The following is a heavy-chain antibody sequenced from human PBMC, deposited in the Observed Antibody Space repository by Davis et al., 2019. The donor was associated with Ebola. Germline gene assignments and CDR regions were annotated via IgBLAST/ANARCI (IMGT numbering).Heavy chain of an antibody. Sequence: GESLKISCAASGFTFSSYAMHWVRQAPGKGLEWVAVISYDGSNNYYADSVKGRFTISRDNSKNTLYLQMNSLRAEDTAVYYCARDDNYYGSGRYNRLDYWGQGTPVTVSS. D-gene: IGHD3-10*01. V-gene: IGHV3-30-3*01. J-gene: IGHJ4*02. CDR1: GFTFSSYA. CDR2: ISYDGSNN. CDR3: ARDDNYYGSGRYNRLDY.